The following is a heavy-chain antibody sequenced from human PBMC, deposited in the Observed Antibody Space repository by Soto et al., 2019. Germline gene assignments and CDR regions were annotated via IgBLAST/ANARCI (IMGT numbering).Heavy chain of an antibody. V-gene: IGHV4-39*01. Sequence: SETLSLTCTVSGGSISSSSYYWGWIRQPPGKGLEWIGSIYYSGNTYYNPSLKSRVTISVDTSKNQFSLRLSSVTAADTAVYYCARALQPVIITLGYWGQGTLVTVSS. D-gene: IGHD3-22*01. CDR3: ARALQPVIITLGY. J-gene: IGHJ4*02. CDR1: GGSISSSSYY. CDR2: IYYSGNT.